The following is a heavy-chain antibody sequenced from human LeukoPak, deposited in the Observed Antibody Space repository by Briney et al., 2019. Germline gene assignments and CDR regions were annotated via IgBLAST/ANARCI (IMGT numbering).Heavy chain of an antibody. Sequence: SVKVSCKASGYTFTSYGISWVRQAPGQGLEWMGGIIPIFGTANYAQKFQGRVTITADESTSTAYMELSSLRSEDTAVYYCARATGGYFDYWGQGTLVTVSS. V-gene: IGHV1-69*13. CDR1: GYTFTSYG. CDR3: ARATGGYFDY. CDR2: IIPIFGTA. D-gene: IGHD2-15*01. J-gene: IGHJ4*02.